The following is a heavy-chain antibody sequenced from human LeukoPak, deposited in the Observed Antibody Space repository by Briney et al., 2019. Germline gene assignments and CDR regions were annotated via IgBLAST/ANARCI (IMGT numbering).Heavy chain of an antibody. CDR3: ARVKWELEKYPDY. CDR1: GFTVSSNY. J-gene: IGHJ4*02. CDR2: IYSGGST. V-gene: IGHV3-53*01. Sequence: GGSLRLSCAASGFTVSSNYMSWVRQAPGKGLEWVSVIYSGGSTYYADSVKGRFTISRDKSKNTLYLQMNSLRAEDTAVYYCARVKWELEKYPDYWGQGTLVTVSS. D-gene: IGHD1-26*01.